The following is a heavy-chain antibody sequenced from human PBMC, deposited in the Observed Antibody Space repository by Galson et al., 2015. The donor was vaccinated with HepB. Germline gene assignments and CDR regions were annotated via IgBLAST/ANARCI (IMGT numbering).Heavy chain of an antibody. CDR2: INHSGST. V-gene: IGHV4-34*01. D-gene: IGHD2-2*01. J-gene: IGHJ4*02. CDR1: GGSFSGYY. CDR3: ARSYCSSTSCHNYFAY. Sequence: LTCAVYGGSFSGYYWSWIRQPPGKGLEWIGEINHSGSTNYNPSLKSRVTISVDTSKNQFSLKLSSVTAADTAVYYCARSYCSSTSCHNYFAYWGQGTLVTVSS.